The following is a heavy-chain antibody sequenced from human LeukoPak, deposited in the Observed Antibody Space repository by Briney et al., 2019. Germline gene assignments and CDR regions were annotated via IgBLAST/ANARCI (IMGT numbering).Heavy chain of an antibody. D-gene: IGHD2-2*01. J-gene: IGHJ5*02. CDR2: VNHSGST. CDR1: GGSFSGYY. Sequence: SETLSLTCAVYGGSFSGYYWSWIRQPRGKGLEWIGDVNHSGSTNYNPYLKSRVTISVDTSKNQFSLKLSSVTAADTAVYHCARVLSIVVVPGATFWFDPWGQGTLVTVSS. V-gene: IGHV4-34*01. CDR3: ARVLSIVVVPGATFWFDP.